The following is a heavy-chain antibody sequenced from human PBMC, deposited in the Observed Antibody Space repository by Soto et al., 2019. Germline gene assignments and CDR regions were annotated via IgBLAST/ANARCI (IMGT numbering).Heavy chain of an antibody. J-gene: IGHJ6*02. V-gene: IGHV1-69*05. D-gene: IGHD3-3*02. Sequence: QVQLVQSGAEVKKPGSSVKVSCKASGGTFSTSAISWVRQAPGQGLEWVGGIMPVFATPDYAQKLQGRVTISTDESTTTAYLELTSLRTDDTAVYYCARDKDRQQLGGNYYYILGVWGQGTAIIVSS. CDR3: ARDKDRQQLGGNYYYILGV. CDR1: GGTFSTSA. CDR2: IMPVFATP.